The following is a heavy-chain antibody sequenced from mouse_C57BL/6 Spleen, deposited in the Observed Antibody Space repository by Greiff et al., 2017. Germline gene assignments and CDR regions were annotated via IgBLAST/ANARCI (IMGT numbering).Heavy chain of an antibody. CDR2: ISYDGSN. CDR1: GYSITSGYY. Sequence: EVKLLESGPGLVKPSQSLSLTCSVTGYSITSGYYWNWIRQFPGNKLEWMGYISYDGSNNYNPSLKNRISITRDTSKNQFFLKLNSVTTEDTATYYCARDLLTAQAPFAYWGQGTLVTVSA. D-gene: IGHD3-2*02. J-gene: IGHJ3*01. V-gene: IGHV3-6*01. CDR3: ARDLLTAQAPFAY.